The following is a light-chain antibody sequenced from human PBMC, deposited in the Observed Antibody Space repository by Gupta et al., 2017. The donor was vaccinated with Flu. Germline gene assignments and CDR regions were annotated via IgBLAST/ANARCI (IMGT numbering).Light chain of an antibody. CDR2: KDT. V-gene: IGLV3-25*03. CDR1: VLAKQY. Sequence: GDVLAKQYGYWYQQKTGQAPVVVIYKDTERPSGISERFSGSSSGTIVTLTISGVQAEDEADYHCQSADIGGTSWVFGGGTKLTVL. CDR3: QSADIGGTSWV. J-gene: IGLJ3*02.